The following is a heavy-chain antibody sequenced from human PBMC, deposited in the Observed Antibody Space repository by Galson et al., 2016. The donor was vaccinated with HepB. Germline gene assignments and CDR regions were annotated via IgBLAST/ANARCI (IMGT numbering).Heavy chain of an antibody. CDR3: ARDAMGRGSGSYSAFDY. Sequence: SLRLSCAASGFTFSSYNMNWVRQAPGKGLEWVAAITSAGDKQYYTDSVRGRFTISRDNSNNMMYLQMNSLRPEDTSVYYCARDAMGRGSGSYSAFDYWGQGTLVAVSS. D-gene: IGHD1-26*01. CDR2: ITSAGDKQ. CDR1: GFTFSSYN. J-gene: IGHJ4*02. V-gene: IGHV3-30*03.